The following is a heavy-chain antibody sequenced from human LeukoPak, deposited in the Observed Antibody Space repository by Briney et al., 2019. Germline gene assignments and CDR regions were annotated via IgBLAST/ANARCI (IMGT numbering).Heavy chain of an antibody. CDR2: INHSGST. CDR3: ARVTSGSYDA. J-gene: IGHJ5*02. Sequence: ASETLSLTCAVYGGSFSGYYWSWIRQPPGKGLEWIGEINHSGSTNYNPSLKSRVTISVDTSKNQFSLKLSSVTAADTAVHYCARVTSGSYDAWGQGTLVTVSS. D-gene: IGHD1-26*01. CDR1: GGSFSGYY. V-gene: IGHV4-34*01.